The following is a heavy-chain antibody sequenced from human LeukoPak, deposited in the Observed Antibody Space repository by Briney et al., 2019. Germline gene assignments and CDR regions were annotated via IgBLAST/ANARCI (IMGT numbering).Heavy chain of an antibody. CDR3: ARDPEANWAFFDY. Sequence: GASLKVSCKAFGYTFTSYYMHWVRQATGQGLEWMGVINPSGGSTTYAQKFQGRVTMTRDTSTSTVYMEMSSLRSDDTAVYYCARDPEANWAFFDYWGQGTLVTVSS. V-gene: IGHV1-46*01. D-gene: IGHD7-27*01. J-gene: IGHJ4*02. CDR2: INPSGGST. CDR1: GYTFTSYY.